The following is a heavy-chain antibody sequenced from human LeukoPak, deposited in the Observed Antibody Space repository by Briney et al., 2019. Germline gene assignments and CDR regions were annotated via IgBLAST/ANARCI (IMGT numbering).Heavy chain of an antibody. J-gene: IGHJ4*02. CDR3: ARVESGYSYGPIDY. CDR2: IYYSGST. CDR1: GGSINFYY. Sequence: PSETLSLTCTVSGGSINFYYWSWFRQPPGKGLGWIGYIYYSGSTNYNPSLKSRVTISVDTSKNKFSLKVRSVTAEDRAVYYCARVESGYSYGPIDYWGQGTLVTVSS. D-gene: IGHD5-18*01. V-gene: IGHV4-59*01.